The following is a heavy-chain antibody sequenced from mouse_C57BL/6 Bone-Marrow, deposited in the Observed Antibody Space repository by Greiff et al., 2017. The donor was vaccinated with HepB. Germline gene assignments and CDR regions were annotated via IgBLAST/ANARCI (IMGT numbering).Heavy chain of an antibody. J-gene: IGHJ2*01. CDR2: IRNKANGYTT. Sequence: EVKVEESGGGLVQPGGSLSLSCAASGFTFTDYYMSWVRQPPGKALEWLGCIRNKANGYTTEYSASVKGRFTISRDNSQSILYLQMNALRAEDSATYYCARVGYITTEDYFDYWGQGTTLTVSS. CDR1: GFTFTDYY. CDR3: ARVGYITTEDYFDY. D-gene: IGHD1-1*01. V-gene: IGHV7-3*01.